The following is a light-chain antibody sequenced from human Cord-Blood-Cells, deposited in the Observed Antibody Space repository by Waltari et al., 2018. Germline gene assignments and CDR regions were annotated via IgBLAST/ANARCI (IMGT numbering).Light chain of an antibody. V-gene: IGLV2-11*01. CDR1: SSDVGGDTS. CDR3: CSYAGSYTYV. J-gene: IGLJ1*01. Sequence: QSALTQPRSVSGSPGQSVPISCTGTSSDVGGDTSVSWYQQHPGKAPKLMIYDVSKRPSGVPDRFSGSKSGNTASLTISGLQAEDEADYYCCSYAGSYTYVFGTGTKVTVL. CDR2: DVS.